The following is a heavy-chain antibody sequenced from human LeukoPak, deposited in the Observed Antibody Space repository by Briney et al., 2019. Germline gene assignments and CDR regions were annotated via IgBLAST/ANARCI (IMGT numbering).Heavy chain of an antibody. D-gene: IGHD6-13*01. V-gene: IGHV3-21*01. Sequence: PGGSLRLSCAASGFTFSSYSMHWVRQAPGKGLEWVSSITDSSRYIYYADSVKGRFTISRDNAKNSPYLQMNSLRAEDTAVYYCARDQPSRGGTSWYVDWGQGTLVTVSS. J-gene: IGHJ4*02. CDR3: ARDQPSRGGTSWYVD. CDR1: GFTFSSYS. CDR2: ITDSSRYI.